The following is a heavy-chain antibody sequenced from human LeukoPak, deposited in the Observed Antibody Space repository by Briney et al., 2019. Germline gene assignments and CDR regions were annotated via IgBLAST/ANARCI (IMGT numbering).Heavy chain of an antibody. V-gene: IGHV4-4*07. J-gene: IGHJ6*02. D-gene: IGHD3-9*01. CDR2: IHTSGST. CDR1: GGSISSYY. CDR3: AREGTDYDILTGFYYYYGMDV. Sequence: SETLSLACTVSGGSISSYYWSWIRQPAGKGLEWIGRIHTSGSTNYKPSLKSRVTMSVDTSKNQFSLKLSSVTAADTAVYYCAREGTDYDILTGFYYYYGMDVWGQGTTVTVSS.